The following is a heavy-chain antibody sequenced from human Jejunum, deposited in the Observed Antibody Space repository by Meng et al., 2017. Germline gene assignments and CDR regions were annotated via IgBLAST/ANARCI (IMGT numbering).Heavy chain of an antibody. CDR2: IYHSGTT. J-gene: IGHJ4*02. CDR3: ATRTRDSFDY. D-gene: IGHD1-7*01. V-gene: IGHV4-4*02. Sequence: GQLQESGRRLGSPSGTLSLTCAVSGGSITGTNWWTWVRQAPGKGLVWIGEIYHSGTTNYNPSLKSRVAISASKSKNQFSLNLYSLSAADTAVYYCATRTRDSFDYWGQGSLVTVSS. CDR1: GGSITGTNW.